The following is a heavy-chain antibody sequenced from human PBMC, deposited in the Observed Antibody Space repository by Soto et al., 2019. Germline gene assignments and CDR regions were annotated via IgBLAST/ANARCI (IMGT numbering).Heavy chain of an antibody. CDR3: ARDHARGQQLVTGGYYYYGMDV. CDR2: ISAYNGNT. CDR1: GYTFTSYG. V-gene: IGHV1-18*01. D-gene: IGHD6-13*01. Sequence: GASVKVSCKASGYTFTSYGISWVRQAPGQGLEWMGWISAYNGNTNYAQKLQGRVTMTTDTSTSTAYMELRGLRSDDTAVYYCARDHARGQQLVTGGYYYYGMDVCGQGTTVTVS. J-gene: IGHJ6*02.